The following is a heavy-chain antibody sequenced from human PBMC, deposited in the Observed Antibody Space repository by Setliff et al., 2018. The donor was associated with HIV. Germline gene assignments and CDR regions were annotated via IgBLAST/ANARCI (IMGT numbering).Heavy chain of an antibody. CDR1: GFNFSRND. Sequence: GESLKISCAASGFNFSRNDMHWVRQAPGKGLEWMAAISYDGTNEWYADSVKGRFTISRDNSQNTVFLQMDSLRPEDTAFYYCARGQGILIVGYYWGPGTLVTVS. V-gene: IGHV3-30*04. D-gene: IGHD1-26*01. CDR3: ARGQGILIVGYY. CDR2: ISYDGTNE. J-gene: IGHJ4*02.